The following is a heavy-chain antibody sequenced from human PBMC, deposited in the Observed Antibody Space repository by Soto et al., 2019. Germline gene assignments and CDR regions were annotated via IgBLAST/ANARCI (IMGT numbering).Heavy chain of an antibody. J-gene: IGHJ5*02. Sequence: SETLSLTCAVYGGSFSGYYWSWIRQPPGKGLEWIGEINHSGSTTYNPSLKSRVTISVDTSKNQFSLKLSSVTAADTAVYYCARGLGGYYNWFDPWGQGTLVTVSS. CDR3: ARGLGGYYNWFDP. CDR2: INHSGST. D-gene: IGHD3-10*01. CDR1: GGSFSGYY. V-gene: IGHV4-34*01.